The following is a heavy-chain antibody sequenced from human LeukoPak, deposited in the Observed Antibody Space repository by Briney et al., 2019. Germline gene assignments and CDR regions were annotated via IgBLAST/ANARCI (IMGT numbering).Heavy chain of an antibody. CDR3: ARVIAARERAWFGELRLYYYYYMDV. D-gene: IGHD3-10*01. CDR2: ISGSGGST. Sequence: PGGSLRLSCAASGFTFSSYAMSWVRQAPGKGLEWVSAISGSGGSTYYADSVKGRFTISRDNSKNTLYLQMNSLRAEDTAVYYCARVIAARERAWFGELRLYYYYYMDVWGKGTTVTISS. V-gene: IGHV3-23*01. CDR1: GFTFSSYA. J-gene: IGHJ6*03.